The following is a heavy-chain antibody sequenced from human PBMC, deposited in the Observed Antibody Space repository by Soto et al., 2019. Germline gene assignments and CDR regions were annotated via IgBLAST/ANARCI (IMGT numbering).Heavy chain of an antibody. CDR2: ISAYNGNT. Sequence: QVQLVQSGAEVRKPGASVKVSCKASGYTFTSYTITWVRQAPGQGLEWMGWISAYNGNTNYAQKLQGRVTMTTDTSTSTAYMELRSLRSDDTAVDYCAREYCSGGSCYPLVDYLGQGTLVTVSS. J-gene: IGHJ4*02. V-gene: IGHV1-18*01. D-gene: IGHD2-15*01. CDR3: AREYCSGGSCYPLVDY. CDR1: GYTFTSYT.